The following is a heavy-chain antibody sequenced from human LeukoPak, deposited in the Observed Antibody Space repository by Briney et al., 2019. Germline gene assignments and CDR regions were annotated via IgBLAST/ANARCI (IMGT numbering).Heavy chain of an antibody. Sequence: ASVKVSCKAYGYTFTSYGISWVRQAPGQGLEWMGWISAYNGNTNYAQKLQGRVTMTTDTSTSTAFMELRSLRSDDTAVYYCARDLGDIVVVPSAFTLPWGQGTLVTVSS. D-gene: IGHD2-2*01. CDR2: ISAYNGNT. CDR3: ARDLGDIVVVPSAFTLP. V-gene: IGHV1-18*01. J-gene: IGHJ5*02. CDR1: GYTFTSYG.